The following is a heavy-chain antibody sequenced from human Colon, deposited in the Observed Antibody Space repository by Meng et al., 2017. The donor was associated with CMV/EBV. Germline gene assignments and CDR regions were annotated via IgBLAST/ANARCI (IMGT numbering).Heavy chain of an antibody. CDR1: GYTFTNYY. CDR2: INPSGGST. J-gene: IGHJ1*01. D-gene: IGHD2-2*02. Sequence: ASVKVSCKASGYTFTNYYMHWVRQAAGQGLEWMGIINPSGGSTSYAQKCQGRVTMTRDTSTDTVYMELNSLRSEDTAVYYCARGLTPPAYCSSTSCYTAEYSQHWGQGTLVTVSS. CDR3: ARGLTPPAYCSSTSCYTAEYSQH. V-gene: IGHV1-46*01.